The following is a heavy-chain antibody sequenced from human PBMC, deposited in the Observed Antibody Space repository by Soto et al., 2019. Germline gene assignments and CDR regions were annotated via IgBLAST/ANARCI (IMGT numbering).Heavy chain of an antibody. Sequence: APVKGSCKAAGYTLTIYRISLGRHAPGQGLEWMGWISAYNGNTNYAQKLQGRVTMTTDTSTSTAYMELSSLRSEDTAVYYCARGLGYCSGGSCYTLTDAFDIWGQGTMVTVSS. CDR3: ARGLGYCSGGSCYTLTDAFDI. J-gene: IGHJ3*02. V-gene: IGHV1-18*01. CDR1: GYTLTIYR. D-gene: IGHD2-15*01. CDR2: ISAYNGNT.